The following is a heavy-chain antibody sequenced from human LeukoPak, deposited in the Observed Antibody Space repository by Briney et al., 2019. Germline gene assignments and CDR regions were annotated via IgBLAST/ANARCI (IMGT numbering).Heavy chain of an antibody. Sequence: RPSETLSLTCTVSGGSISSYYWSWIRQPPGKGLEWIGYIYYSGSTNYNPSLKSRVTISVDTSKNQFSLKLSSVTAADTAVYYCASTPVLYSGRHANHDYWGQGTLVTVSS. V-gene: IGHV4-59*12. CDR2: IYYSGST. D-gene: IGHD1-26*01. J-gene: IGHJ4*02. CDR3: ASTPVLYSGRHANHDY. CDR1: GGSISSYY.